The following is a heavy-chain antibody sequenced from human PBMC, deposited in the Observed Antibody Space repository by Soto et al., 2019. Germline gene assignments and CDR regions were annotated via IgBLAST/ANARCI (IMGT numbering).Heavy chain of an antibody. CDR3: ARFGSLLWYGELLSHYYYYGMDV. CDR1: GGSISSSNW. Sequence: SETLSLTCAVSGGSISSSNWWSWVRQPPGKGLEWIGEIYHSGSTNYNPSLKSRVTISVDKSKNQFSLKLSSVTAADTAVYYCARFGSLLWYGELLSHYYYYGMDVWGQGTTVT. J-gene: IGHJ6*02. D-gene: IGHD3-10*01. CDR2: IYHSGST. V-gene: IGHV4-4*02.